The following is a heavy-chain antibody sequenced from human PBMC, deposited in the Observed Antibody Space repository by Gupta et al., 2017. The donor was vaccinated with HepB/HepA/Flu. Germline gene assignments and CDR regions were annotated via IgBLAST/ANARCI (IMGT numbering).Heavy chain of an antibody. J-gene: IGHJ2*01. Sequence: VRQMPGKGLEWMGIIYPGDSDTRYSPPFQGQVTISADKSISTAYLQWSSLKASDTAMYYCARRGRDYWYFDLWGRGTLVTVAS. CDR3: ARRGRDYWYFDL. CDR2: IYPGDSDT. D-gene: IGHD3-10*01. V-gene: IGHV5-51*01.